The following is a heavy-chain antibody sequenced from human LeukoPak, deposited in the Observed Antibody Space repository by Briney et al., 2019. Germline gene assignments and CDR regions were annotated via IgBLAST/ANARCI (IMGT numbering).Heavy chain of an antibody. CDR1: GFTFSSYG. V-gene: IGHV3-30*03. D-gene: IGHD6-19*01. Sequence: GRSLRLSCAASGFTFSSYGMHWVRQAPGKGLEWVAVISYDGSNKYYADSVKGRFTISRDNSKNTLYLQMNSLRAEDTAVYYCAGERGEEYSSGWYKRNYFDNWGQGIRVTVSS. CDR2: ISYDGSNK. J-gene: IGHJ4*02. CDR3: AGERGEEYSSGWYKRNYFDN.